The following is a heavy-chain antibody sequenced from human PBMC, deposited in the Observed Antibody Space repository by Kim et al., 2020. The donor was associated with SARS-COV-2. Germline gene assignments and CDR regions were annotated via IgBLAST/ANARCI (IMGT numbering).Heavy chain of an antibody. V-gene: IGHV3-23*01. Sequence: GGSLRLSCAASGFTFSSYAMSWVRQAPGKGLEWGSALSGSGGSTYYAASVKGRFTISRDNSKNTLYLQMNSLRAEDTAVYDCAKGRGYGPFDYWGQGSLVTVSS. CDR3: AKGRGYGPFDY. D-gene: IGHD6-13*01. CDR2: LSGSGGST. J-gene: IGHJ4*02. CDR1: GFTFSSYA.